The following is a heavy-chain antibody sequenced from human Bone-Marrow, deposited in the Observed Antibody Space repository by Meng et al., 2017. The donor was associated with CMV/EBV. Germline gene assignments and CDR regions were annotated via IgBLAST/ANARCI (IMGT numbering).Heavy chain of an antibody. CDR1: GYTITSDY. Sequence: KASGYTITSDYMHWVRQAPGQGLEWMGIINPSGGSTSYAQKFQGRVTMTRDTSTSTVYMELSSLRSEDTAVYYCARDVEMATSATDYWGQGTLVTVSS. V-gene: IGHV1-46*01. CDR2: INPSGGST. J-gene: IGHJ4*02. D-gene: IGHD5-24*01. CDR3: ARDVEMATSATDY.